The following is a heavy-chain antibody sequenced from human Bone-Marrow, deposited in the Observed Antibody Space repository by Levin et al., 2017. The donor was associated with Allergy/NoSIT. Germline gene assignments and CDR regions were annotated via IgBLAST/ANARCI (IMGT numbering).Heavy chain of an antibody. CDR2: ISWNSGSI. CDR3: AKDIGYSSSSPHFDY. V-gene: IGHV3-9*01. CDR1: GFTFDDYA. Sequence: SLKISCAASGFTFDDYAMHWVRQAPGKGLEWVSGISWNSGSIGYADSVKGRFTISRDNAKNSLYLQMNSLRAEDTALYYCAKDIGYSSSSPHFDYWGQGTLVTVSS. J-gene: IGHJ4*02. D-gene: IGHD6-6*01.